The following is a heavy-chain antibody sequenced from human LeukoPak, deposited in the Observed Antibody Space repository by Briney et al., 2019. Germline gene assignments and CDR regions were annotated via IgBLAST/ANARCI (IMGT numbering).Heavy chain of an antibody. CDR2: INPNSGGT. Sequence: ASVKVPCKASGYTFTGYYMHWVRQAPGQGLEWMGRINPNSGGTNYAQKFQGRVTMTRDTSISTAYMELSRLRSDDTAVYYCARFPRGYSYGFDYWGQGTLVTVSS. J-gene: IGHJ4*02. D-gene: IGHD5-18*01. CDR3: ARFPRGYSYGFDY. CDR1: GYTFTGYY. V-gene: IGHV1-2*06.